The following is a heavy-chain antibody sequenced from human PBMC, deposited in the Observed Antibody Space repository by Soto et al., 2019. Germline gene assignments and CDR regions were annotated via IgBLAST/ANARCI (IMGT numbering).Heavy chain of an antibody. CDR2: ISSSSSYI. Sequence: EVQLLESGGGLVQPGGSLRLSCAASGFTFSSYAMSWVRQAPGKGLEWVSSISSSSSYIYYADSVKGRFTISRDNAKNSLYLQMNSLRAEDTAVYYCARGPDYGDYLFDYWGQGTLVTVSS. J-gene: IGHJ4*02. CDR1: GFTFSSYA. D-gene: IGHD4-17*01. V-gene: IGHV3-21*01. CDR3: ARGPDYGDYLFDY.